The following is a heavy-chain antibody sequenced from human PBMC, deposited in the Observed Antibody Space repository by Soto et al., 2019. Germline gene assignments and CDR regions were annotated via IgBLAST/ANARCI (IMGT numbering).Heavy chain of an antibody. CDR1: GYTLTELS. CDR3: ATALLSPYDILTGTDY. V-gene: IGHV1-24*01. CDR2: FDPEDGET. D-gene: IGHD3-9*01. Sequence: ASVKVSCKVSGYTLTELSMHWVRQAPGKGLEWMGGFDPEDGETIYAQKFQGRVTMTEDTSTDTAYMELSSLRSEDTAVYYCATALLSPYDILTGTDYWGQGTLVTVSS. J-gene: IGHJ4*02.